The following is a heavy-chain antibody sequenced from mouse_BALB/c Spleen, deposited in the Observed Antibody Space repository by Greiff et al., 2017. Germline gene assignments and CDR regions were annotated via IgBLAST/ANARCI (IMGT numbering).Heavy chain of an antibody. Sequence: EVQRVESGGGLVQPGGSRKLSCAASGFTFSSFGMHWVRQAPEKGLEWVAYISSGSSTIYYADTVKGRFTISRDNPKNTLFLQMTSLRSEDTAMYYCARFWGNYAMDYWGQGTSVTVSS. CDR3: ARFWGNYAMDY. V-gene: IGHV5-17*02. CDR1: GFTFSSFG. J-gene: IGHJ4*01. CDR2: ISSGSSTI.